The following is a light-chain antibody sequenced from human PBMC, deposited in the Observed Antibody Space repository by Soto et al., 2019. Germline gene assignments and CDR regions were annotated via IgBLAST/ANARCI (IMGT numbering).Light chain of an antibody. CDR1: QTISSW. J-gene: IGKJ1*01. CDR3: QHYNSYSEA. CDR2: KAS. V-gene: IGKV1-5*03. Sequence: DIQMTQSPSTLSGSVGDRVTITCRASQTISSWLAWYQQKPGKAPKLLIHKASTLKSGVPSRFSGSGSATEYTLTISSLQPDDFAAYYCQHYNSYSEAFGQGTKVELK.